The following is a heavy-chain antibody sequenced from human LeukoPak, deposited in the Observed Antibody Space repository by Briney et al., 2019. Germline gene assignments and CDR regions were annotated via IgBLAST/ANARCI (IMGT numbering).Heavy chain of an antibody. J-gene: IGHJ4*02. V-gene: IGHV4-59*08. D-gene: IGHD2-2*01. CDR1: GGSISSYY. CDR2: IYYSGGT. CDR3: ARHRVPAAMDLRD. Sequence: PSETLSLTCTVSGGSISSYYWSWIRQPPGRGLEWIGYIYYSGGTNYNPSLKSRVTISVDTSKNQFSLKLSSVTAADTAVYYCARHRVPAAMDLRDWGQGTLVTVSS.